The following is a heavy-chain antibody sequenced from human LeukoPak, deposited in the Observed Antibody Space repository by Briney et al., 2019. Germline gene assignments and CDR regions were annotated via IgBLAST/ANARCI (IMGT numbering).Heavy chain of an antibody. CDR1: GGSISSYY. CDR3: ARAPNYDILTGYTFDY. CDR2: IYYSGST. J-gene: IGHJ4*02. D-gene: IGHD3-9*01. V-gene: IGHV4-59*08. Sequence: SETLSLTCTVSGGSISSYYWSWIRQPPGKGLEWIGYIYYSGSTNYNPSLKSRVTISVDTSKNQFSLKLSSVTAADTAVYYCARAPNYDILTGYTFDYWGQGTLVTVSS.